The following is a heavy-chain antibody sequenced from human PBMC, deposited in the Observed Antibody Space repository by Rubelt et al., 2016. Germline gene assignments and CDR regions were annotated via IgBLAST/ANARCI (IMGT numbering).Heavy chain of an antibody. Sequence: QVQLVQSGAEVKKPGASVKVSCKASGYTFTSYYMHWVRQAPGQGLEWMGIINPSGGSTSYAQKFQGRVTMTRDTSTSTVYMGLSSLRSEDTAVYYCARSYSNYQDGYYYYGMDVWGQGTTVTVSS. CDR3: ARSYSNYQDGYYYYGMDV. CDR1: GYTFTSYY. CDR2: INPSGGST. V-gene: IGHV1-46*01. J-gene: IGHJ6*02. D-gene: IGHD4-11*01.